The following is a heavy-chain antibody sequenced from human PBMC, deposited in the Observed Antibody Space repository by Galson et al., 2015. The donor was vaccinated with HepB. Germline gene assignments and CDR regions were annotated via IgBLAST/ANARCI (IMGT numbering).Heavy chain of an antibody. D-gene: IGHD3-22*01. CDR3: ARGYDSGGYSGISDY. J-gene: IGHJ4*02. CDR2: IYPGDSDT. V-gene: IGHV5-51*01. Sequence: QSGAEVKKPGESLKIPCKGSGSSFTSYWIGWVRQMPGKGLEWMGIIYPGDSDTRYSPSFQGQVTISADKSTSTAYLQWSSLKASDTAMYYCARGYDSGGYSGISDYWGQGTLVTVSS. CDR1: GSSFTSYW.